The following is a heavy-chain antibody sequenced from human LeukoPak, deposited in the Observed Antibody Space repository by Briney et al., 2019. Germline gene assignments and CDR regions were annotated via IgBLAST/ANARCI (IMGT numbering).Heavy chain of an antibody. D-gene: IGHD2-21*01. CDR3: ARNGHYSMDY. CDR1: GGSFSGYY. V-gene: IGHV4-34*01. CDR2: INHSGST. J-gene: IGHJ4*02. Sequence: PSETLSLTCAVYGGSFSGYYWSWIRQPPGKGLEWIGEINHSGSTNYNPSLKSRVTISLDKSKNQFSLKLSSVTAADTAVYYCARNGHYSMDYWGQGTLVTVSS.